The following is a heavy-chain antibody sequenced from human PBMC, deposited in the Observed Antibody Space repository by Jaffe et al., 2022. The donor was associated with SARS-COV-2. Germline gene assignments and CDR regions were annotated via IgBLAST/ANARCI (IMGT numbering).Heavy chain of an antibody. CDR3: ARSGYYGSGSYYNNYYYYMDV. Sequence: QVQLVQSGAEVKKPGSSVKVSCKASGGTFSSYAISWVRQAPGQGLEWMGGIIPIFGTANYAQKFQGRVTITADESTSTAYMELSSLRSEDTAVYYCARSGYYGSGSYYNNYYYYMDVWGKGTTVTVSS. J-gene: IGHJ6*03. D-gene: IGHD3-10*01. CDR2: IIPIFGTA. V-gene: IGHV1-69*01. CDR1: GGTFSSYA.